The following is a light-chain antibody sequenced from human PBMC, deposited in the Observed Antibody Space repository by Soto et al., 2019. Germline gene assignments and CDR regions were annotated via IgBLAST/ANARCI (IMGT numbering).Light chain of an antibody. J-gene: IGKJ1*01. Sequence: EVVLTQSPATLSLSPGESATLSCRASQSVSSYLAWYQQKPGQGPRLLIYDASTRATGVSARFSGSGSGTDFTLTISRLEPEDFAVYYWHPRSSGPRGTYGKGTKLDI. V-gene: IGKV3-11*01. CDR3: HPRSSGPRGT. CDR2: DAS. CDR1: QSVSSY.